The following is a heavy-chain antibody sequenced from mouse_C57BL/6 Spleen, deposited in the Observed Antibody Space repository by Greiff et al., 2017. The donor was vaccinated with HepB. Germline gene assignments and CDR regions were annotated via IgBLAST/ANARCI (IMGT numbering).Heavy chain of an antibody. D-gene: IGHD2-5*01. CDR2: IDPSDSDT. CDR3: ARSKESYYFDY. Sequence: QVQLQQPGAELVRPGSSVKLSCKASGYTFTSYWMHWVKQRPIQGLEWIGNIDPSDSDTHYNQKFKDKATLTVDKSSSTAYMQLSSLTSEDSAVYYCARSKESYYFDYWGQGTTLTVSS. J-gene: IGHJ2*01. CDR1: GYTFTSYW. V-gene: IGHV1-52*01.